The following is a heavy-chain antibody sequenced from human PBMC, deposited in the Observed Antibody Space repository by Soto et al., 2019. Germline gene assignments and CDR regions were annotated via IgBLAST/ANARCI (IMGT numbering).Heavy chain of an antibody. CDR1: GFNFRTYA. J-gene: IGHJ4*02. V-gene: IGHV3-30*18. Sequence: QVQLVESGGGVVQPGRSLRLSCAASGFNFRTYAMHWVRQAPGKGLEWVAVISYDEPDKFYADSVKGRFTISKDNSKNTLYLQMNRMRVEDADVYDYLKSQFSGSGGYRLDSWGQGTLVTVSS. CDR3: LKSQFSGSGGYRLDS. D-gene: IGHD2-15*01. CDR2: ISYDEPDK.